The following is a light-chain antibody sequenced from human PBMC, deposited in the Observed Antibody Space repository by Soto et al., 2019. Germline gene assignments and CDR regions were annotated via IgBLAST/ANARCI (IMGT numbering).Light chain of an antibody. CDR3: SSYTTSSTLI. Sequence: QSVLTQPASVSGSPGQSITISCTGTNSDVGRYKLVSWYQQHPGKAPKLMIFDVTNRPSGVSNRFSGSKSGNTASLTISGLQAEDEADYYCSSYTTSSTLIFGRGTKLTVL. V-gene: IGLV2-14*03. J-gene: IGLJ2*01. CDR2: DVT. CDR1: NSDVGRYKL.